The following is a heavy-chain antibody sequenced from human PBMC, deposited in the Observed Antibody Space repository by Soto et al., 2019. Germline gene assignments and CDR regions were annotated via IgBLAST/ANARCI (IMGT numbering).Heavy chain of an antibody. D-gene: IGHD3-3*01. CDR1: GFTFTSSA. Sequence: GASVKVSCKASGFTFTSSAVQWVRQARGQRLEWIGWIVVGSGNTNYAQKFQERVTITRDMSTSTAYMELSSLRSEDTAVYYCAASSSHLEWLLEFDYWGQGTLVTVSS. J-gene: IGHJ4*02. V-gene: IGHV1-58*01. CDR3: AASSSHLEWLLEFDY. CDR2: IVVGSGNT.